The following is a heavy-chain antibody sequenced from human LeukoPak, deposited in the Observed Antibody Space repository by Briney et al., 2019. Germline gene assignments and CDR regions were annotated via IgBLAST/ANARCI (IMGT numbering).Heavy chain of an antibody. D-gene: IGHD3-10*01. CDR3: ARDWGAGSKFDP. V-gene: IGHV1-2*02. Sequence: ATVKVSCKASGYTFTGYYMHWVRQAPGQGLEWMGWINPNTGGTKYAQKFQGRVTMTKDTSISTAYMELSRLIFDDTAVYYCARDWGAGSKFDPWGQGTLVTV. CDR1: GYTFTGYY. CDR2: INPNTGGT. J-gene: IGHJ5*02.